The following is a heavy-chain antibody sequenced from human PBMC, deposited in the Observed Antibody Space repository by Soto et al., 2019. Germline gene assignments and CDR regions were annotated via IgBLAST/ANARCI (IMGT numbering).Heavy chain of an antibody. J-gene: IGHJ5*02. V-gene: IGHV1-3*01. D-gene: IGHD6-19*01. CDR1: GYTFTSYA. Sequence: GASVKVSCKTSGYTFTSYAIHWVRQAPGQRLEWMGWINADNGDTKYSQKFQGRVTITRDTSASTAYMELSSLRSEDTAVYYCARAVGQFDPWGQGTLVTVSS. CDR3: ARAVGQFDP. CDR2: INADNGDT.